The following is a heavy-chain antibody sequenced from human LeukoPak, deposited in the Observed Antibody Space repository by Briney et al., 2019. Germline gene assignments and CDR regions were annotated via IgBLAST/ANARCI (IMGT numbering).Heavy chain of an antibody. J-gene: IGHJ4*02. V-gene: IGHV3-23*01. CDR1: GFTLSSYA. D-gene: IGHD3-10*01. Sequence: PGGSLRLSCAASGFTLSSYAMSWVRQAPGKGLEWVSAVSSSGGSTYYADSVKGRFTISRDKSKNTLYLQMNSLRAEDTAVYYCAKRASGSGTSLYYFDYWGQGTLVTVSS. CDR2: VSSSGGST. CDR3: AKRASGSGTSLYYFDY.